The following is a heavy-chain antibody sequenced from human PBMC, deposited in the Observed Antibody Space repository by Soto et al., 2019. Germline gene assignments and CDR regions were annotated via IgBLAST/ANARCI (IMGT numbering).Heavy chain of an antibody. Sequence: ASVKVSCKASGYTSTGYYMHWVRQAPGQGLEWMGWINPNSGGTNYAQKFQGWVTMTRDTSISTAYMELSRLRSDDTAVYYCARVHDSSSWYFAYWGQGTLVTVSS. D-gene: IGHD6-13*01. CDR2: INPNSGGT. CDR1: GYTSTGYY. J-gene: IGHJ4*02. V-gene: IGHV1-2*04. CDR3: ARVHDSSSWYFAY.